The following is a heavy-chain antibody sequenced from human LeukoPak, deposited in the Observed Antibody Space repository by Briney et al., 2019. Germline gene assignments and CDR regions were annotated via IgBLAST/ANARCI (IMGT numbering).Heavy chain of an antibody. CDR2: INHSGST. CDR3: ARLKIAVAGGSDY. V-gene: IGHV4-34*01. CDR1: GGSFSGYY. J-gene: IGHJ4*02. D-gene: IGHD6-19*01. Sequence: SETLSLTCAVYGGSFSGYYWSWIRQPPGKGLEWIGEINHSGSTNYNPSLKSRVTISVDTSKNQFSLKLSSVTAADTAEYYCARLKIAVAGGSDYWGQGTLVTVSS.